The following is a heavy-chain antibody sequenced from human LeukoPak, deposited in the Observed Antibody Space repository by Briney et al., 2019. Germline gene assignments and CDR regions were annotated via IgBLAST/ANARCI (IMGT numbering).Heavy chain of an antibody. CDR3: ARSIGTGTVAAFDI. CDR1: RGAITFYY. D-gene: IGHD4-23*01. V-gene: IGHV4-59*01. Sequence: PSETLSLTCTVSRGAITFYYWNWIRQPPGKGLEGIGYVFYSGDTNYNPSLKSRVTILVDTSKNQFSLKLSSVTAADTGVYYCARSIGTGTVAAFDIWGQGTVVTVSS. CDR2: VFYSGDT. J-gene: IGHJ3*02.